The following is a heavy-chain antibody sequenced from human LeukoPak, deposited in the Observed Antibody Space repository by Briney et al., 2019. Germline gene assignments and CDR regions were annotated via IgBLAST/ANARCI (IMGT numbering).Heavy chain of an antibody. D-gene: IGHD2-2*01. CDR3: ARHDCSSTSCYGNFDY. Sequence: VKVSCKASGYTFTSYGISWVRQAPGQGLEWMGWISAYNGNTNYAQKLQGRVTMTTDTSTSTAYMELRSLRSDDTAVYYCARHDCSSTSCYGNFDYWGQGTLVTVSS. CDR1: GYTFTSYG. J-gene: IGHJ4*02. CDR2: ISAYNGNT. V-gene: IGHV1-18*01.